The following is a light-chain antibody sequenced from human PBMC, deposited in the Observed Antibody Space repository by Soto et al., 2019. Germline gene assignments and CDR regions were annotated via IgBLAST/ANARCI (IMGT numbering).Light chain of an antibody. CDR2: KAS. CDR3: QHYHSYSEA. V-gene: IGKV1-5*03. CDR1: QTISSW. J-gene: IGKJ1*01. Sequence: DIQMTQSPSTLSGSVGDRVTITCRASQTISSWLAWYQQKPGKAPKLLIYKASTLKSGVPSRFSGSGSGPEFTLTISSLLPDCFATQCCQHYHSYSEAFGQVTKVDIK.